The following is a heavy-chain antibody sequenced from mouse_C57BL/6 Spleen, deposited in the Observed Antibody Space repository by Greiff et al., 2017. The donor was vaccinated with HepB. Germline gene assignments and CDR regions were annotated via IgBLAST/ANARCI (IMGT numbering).Heavy chain of an antibody. V-gene: IGHV1-82*01. Sequence: VQLQQSGPELVKPGASVKISCKASGYAFSSSWMNWVKQRPGKGLEWIGRIYPGDGDTNYNGKFKGKATLTADKSSSTAYMQLSSLTSEDSAVYFCALLYYDCDGYFEVWGTGTTVTVSS. CDR2: IYPGDGDT. D-gene: IGHD2-4*01. J-gene: IGHJ1*03. CDR1: GYAFSSSW. CDR3: ALLYYDCDGYFEV.